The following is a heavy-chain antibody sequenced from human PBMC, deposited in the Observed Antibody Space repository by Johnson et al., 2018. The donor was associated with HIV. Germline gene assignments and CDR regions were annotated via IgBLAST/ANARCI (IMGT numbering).Heavy chain of an antibody. CDR3: WESYRHDTFDL. D-gene: IGHD3-16*02. V-gene: IGHV3-9*01. CDR1: GFTFDDYA. CDR2: ISWNSGSI. J-gene: IGHJ3*01. Sequence: VQLVESGGGLVQPGRSLRLSCAASGFTFDDYAMHWVRQAPGKGLEWVSGISWNSGSIGYADSVKGRFTISRENAKNSLYLQMNSLRAGDTAMYYVWESYRHDTFDLWGQGTMVTVSS.